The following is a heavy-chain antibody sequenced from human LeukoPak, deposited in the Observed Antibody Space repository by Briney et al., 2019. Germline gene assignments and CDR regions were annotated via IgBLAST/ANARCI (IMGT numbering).Heavy chain of an antibody. D-gene: IGHD3-9*01. CDR1: GFTFSSYG. Sequence: GGSLRLSCAASGFTFSSYGMHWVRQAPGKGLEWVAFIRYDGSNKYYADSVKGRFTISRDNSKNTLYLQMNSLRAEDTAVYYCAKDGDRDGYFDWLLYGYYFDYWGQGTLVTVSS. J-gene: IGHJ4*02. CDR2: IRYDGSNK. V-gene: IGHV3-30*02. CDR3: AKDGDRDGYFDWLLYGYYFDY.